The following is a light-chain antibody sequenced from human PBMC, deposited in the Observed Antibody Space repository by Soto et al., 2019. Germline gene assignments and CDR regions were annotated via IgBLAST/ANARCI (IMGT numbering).Light chain of an antibody. CDR2: WAS. CDR3: QQFYPSPYT. V-gene: IGKV4-1*01. CDR1: QNLLYSSNTKKY. J-gene: IGKJ2*01. Sequence: DIVMTQSPDSLAESLGETATINCKSSQNLLYSSNTKKYLAWYQQKPGQPPKLLIYWASTPKSVVPDRVSGSGSGTAFTLTISSLQAEDVSVYCCQQFYPSPYTFGHGTKLE.